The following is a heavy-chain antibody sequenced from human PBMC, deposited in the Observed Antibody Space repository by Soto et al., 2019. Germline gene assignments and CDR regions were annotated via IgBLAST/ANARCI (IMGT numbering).Heavy chain of an antibody. CDR1: GYTFTSYG. CDR3: ARPTNNWNYISHGAFDI. D-gene: IGHD1-7*01. J-gene: IGHJ3*02. Sequence: ASVKVSCKASGYTFTSYGISWVRQAPGQGLEWMGWISAYNGNTNYAQKLQGRVTMTTDTSTSTAYLQWSSLKASDTAMYYCARPTNNWNYISHGAFDIWGQGTMVTVSS. V-gene: IGHV1-18*01. CDR2: ISAYNGNT.